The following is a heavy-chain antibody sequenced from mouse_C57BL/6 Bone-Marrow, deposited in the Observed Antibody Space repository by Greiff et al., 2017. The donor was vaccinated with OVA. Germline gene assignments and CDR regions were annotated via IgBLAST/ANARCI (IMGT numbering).Heavy chain of an antibody. CDR3: ARGGHYFDY. J-gene: IGHJ2*01. D-gene: IGHD3-3*01. Sequence: DVQLQESGPGMVKPSQSLSLTCTVTGYSITSGYDWHWIRHFPGNKLEWMGYISYSGSTNYNPSLKSRISITHDTSKNHFFLKLNSVTTEDTATYYCARGGHYFDYWGQGTTLTVSS. V-gene: IGHV3-1*01. CDR2: ISYSGST. CDR1: GYSITSGYD.